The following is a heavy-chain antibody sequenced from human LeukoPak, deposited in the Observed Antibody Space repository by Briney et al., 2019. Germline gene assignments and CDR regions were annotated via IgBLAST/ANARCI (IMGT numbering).Heavy chain of an antibody. J-gene: IGHJ4*02. CDR2: ISAYNGNT. Sequence: ASVKVSCKASGDTFTSYGFTWVRQAPGQGLEWMGWISAYNGNTNYAQKLQGRITMTTDTSTTTVYMELRSLRSDDTAMYYCATGGASGPQGFDYWGQGTLVTVSS. V-gene: IGHV1-18*01. D-gene: IGHD1-26*01. CDR3: ATGGASGPQGFDY. CDR1: GDTFTSYG.